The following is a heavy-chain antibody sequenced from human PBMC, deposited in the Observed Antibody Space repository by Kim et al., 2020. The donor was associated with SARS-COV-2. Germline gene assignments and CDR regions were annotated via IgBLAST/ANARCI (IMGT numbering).Heavy chain of an antibody. CDR3: TSVINMDDRSGFAY. V-gene: IGHV3-74*01. J-gene: IGHJ4*02. D-gene: IGHD1-1*01. Sequence: SYANSVQDRFTVSRDDAKSTVYLQMDSLRAEDTAVYLCTSVINMDDRSGFAYWGQGTLVTVSS.